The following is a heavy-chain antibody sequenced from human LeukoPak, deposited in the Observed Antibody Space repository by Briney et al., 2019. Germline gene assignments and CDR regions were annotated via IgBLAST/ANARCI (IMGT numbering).Heavy chain of an antibody. CDR2: IKRDGSEK. D-gene: IGHD6-19*01. Sequence: GGSLRLSCAASGFTFSTSWMSWVRQAPGKGLEWVANIKRDGSEKYYVDSVKGRFTISRDNSKNSLYLQMDSPRAEDTAVYNCARISASVAGADYWGQGTLVTVSS. CDR3: ARISASVAGADY. J-gene: IGHJ4*02. CDR1: GFTFSTSW. V-gene: IGHV3-7*01.